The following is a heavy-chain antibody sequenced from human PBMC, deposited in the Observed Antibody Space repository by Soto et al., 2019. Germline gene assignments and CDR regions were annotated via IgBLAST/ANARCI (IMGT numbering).Heavy chain of an antibody. J-gene: IGHJ6*02. V-gene: IGHV3-23*01. D-gene: IGHD3-9*01. CDR3: AKERFEGGSNGMDV. CDR2: IRGSGENT. Sequence: EVPLLESGGGLVQPGGSLRLSCAASGFTFSTYAMSWVRQAPGKGLEWVSTIRGSGENTYYADSVKGRFTISRDNSKNTVYLQMNSLRAEDTALYSCAKERFEGGSNGMDVWGQGTTVTVSS. CDR1: GFTFSTYA.